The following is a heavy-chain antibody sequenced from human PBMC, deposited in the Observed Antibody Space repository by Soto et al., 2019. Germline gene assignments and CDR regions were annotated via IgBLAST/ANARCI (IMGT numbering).Heavy chain of an antibody. J-gene: IGHJ4*02. CDR2: IIPIFGTA. CDR1: GGTFSSYA. Sequence: SVKVSCKASGGTFSSYAISWVRQAPGQGLEWMGGIIPIFGTANYAQKFQSRVTITADKSTSTAYMELSSLRSEDTAVYYCARGHVFYGGYETFDYWGQGTLVTVSS. D-gene: IGHD5-12*01. CDR3: ARGHVFYGGYETFDY. V-gene: IGHV1-69*06.